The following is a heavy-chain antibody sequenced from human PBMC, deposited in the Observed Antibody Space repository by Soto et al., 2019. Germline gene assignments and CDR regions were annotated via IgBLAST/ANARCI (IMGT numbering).Heavy chain of an antibody. J-gene: IGHJ5*02. CDR2: INTANGDT. V-gene: IGHV1-3*04. CDR3: GRGQATFDP. CDR1: GYTFTNYA. Sequence: QIQLVQSGAEMKKPGASVKVSCKASGYTFTNYAMHWVRQAPGQRLEWMGRINTANGDTIYSQNFQGRVIITRDTSASTVYLELSSLRFEDTAVYYCGRGQATFDPWGQGTLVTVSS.